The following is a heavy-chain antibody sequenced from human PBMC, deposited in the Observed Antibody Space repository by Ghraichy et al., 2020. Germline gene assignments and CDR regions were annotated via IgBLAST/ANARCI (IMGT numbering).Heavy chain of an antibody. D-gene: IGHD3-10*01. CDR3: ARLETRDFDY. Sequence: SETLSLTCTVSGGSISSSSYYWGWIRQPPGKGLEWIGSIYYSGSTYYNPSLKSRVTISVDTSKNQFSLKLSSVTAADTAVYYCARLETRDFDYWGQGTLVTVSS. J-gene: IGHJ4*02. CDR1: GGSISSSSYY. CDR2: IYYSGST. V-gene: IGHV4-39*01.